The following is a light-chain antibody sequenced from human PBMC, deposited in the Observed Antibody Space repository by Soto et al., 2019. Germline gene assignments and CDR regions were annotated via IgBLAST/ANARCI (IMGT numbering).Light chain of an antibody. Sequence: ENVLTQSPGTLSLSPGERATLSCRASQSVSSSYLAWYQQKPGQAPRLLIYGASSRATGIPDRFSGSGSGTDFTITISRLEPEDFAVYYCQQDGSSPRTFGQGTKVEIK. CDR1: QSVSSSY. J-gene: IGKJ1*01. V-gene: IGKV3-20*01. CDR3: QQDGSSPRT. CDR2: GAS.